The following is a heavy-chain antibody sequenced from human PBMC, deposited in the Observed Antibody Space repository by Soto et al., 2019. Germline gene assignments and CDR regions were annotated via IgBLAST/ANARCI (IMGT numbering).Heavy chain of an antibody. J-gene: IGHJ6*02. Sequence: EVQLLESGGGLVQPGGSLRLSCAASGFTFSSYAMSWVRQAPGKGLEWVSAISGSGGSTYYADSVKGRFTISRDNSKNTLYLQMNSLRAEDTAVYYCAKVGPVLAWFGIYWYYYGMDVWGQGTTVTVSS. CDR1: GFTFSSYA. D-gene: IGHD3-10*01. CDR3: AKVGPVLAWFGIYWYYYGMDV. CDR2: ISGSGGST. V-gene: IGHV3-23*01.